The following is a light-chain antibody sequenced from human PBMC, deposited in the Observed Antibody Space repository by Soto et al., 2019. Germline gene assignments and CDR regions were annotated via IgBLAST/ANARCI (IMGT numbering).Light chain of an antibody. CDR1: QPVSRY. CDR2: AVS. V-gene: IGKV1-39*01. J-gene: IGKJ1*01. CDR3: QQSYSNPRT. Sequence: DIQMTQSPSSLSASVGDRVTITCRATQPVSRYLNWYQQKPGKAPNLLIYAVSILESGVPSRFRGSGSGTDFTLTISGLQREDFATYCCQQSYSNPRTFGQGTKVEIK.